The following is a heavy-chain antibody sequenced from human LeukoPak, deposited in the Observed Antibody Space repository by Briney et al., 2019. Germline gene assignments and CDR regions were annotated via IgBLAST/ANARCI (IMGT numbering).Heavy chain of an antibody. CDR2: IYYSGSI. CDR1: GGSISSYY. Sequence: PSETLSLTCTVSGGSISSYYWSWIRQPPGKGLEWIGYIYYSGSINYNPSLKSRVTISVDTSKNQFSLKLSSVTAADTAVYYCAREQIWFGERYFDYWGQGTLVTVSS. V-gene: IGHV4-59*01. J-gene: IGHJ4*02. CDR3: AREQIWFGERYFDY. D-gene: IGHD3-10*01.